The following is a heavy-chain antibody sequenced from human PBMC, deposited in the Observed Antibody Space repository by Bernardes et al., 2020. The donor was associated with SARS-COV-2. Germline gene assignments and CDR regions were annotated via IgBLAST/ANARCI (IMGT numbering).Heavy chain of an antibody. CDR1: GFTFSSYG. CDR3: EKGLWDYYDSSGYFV. J-gene: IGHJ6*02. CDR2: ILYDGSNK. D-gene: IGHD3-22*01. Sequence: GGSLRLSCAASGFTFSSYGMHWVRQAPGKGLEWVAVILYDGSNKYYTDSVKGRFTISRDNSKNTLYLQMNSLRAEDTAVYYCEKGLWDYYDSSGYFVWGQGTTVTVSS. V-gene: IGHV3-30*18.